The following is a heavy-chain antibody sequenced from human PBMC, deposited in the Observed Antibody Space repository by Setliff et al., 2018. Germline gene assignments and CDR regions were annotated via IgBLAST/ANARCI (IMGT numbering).Heavy chain of an antibody. CDR3: ARLRAPGSHGLDP. CDR2: ISNSAGFT. V-gene: IGHV3-23*01. Sequence: GGSLRLSCAASGFSFNTYAMTWVRQAPGKGLEWVSLISNSAGFTYYADSVKGRFTISRDNAKTSVYLQMNSLRADDTAVYYCARLRAPGSHGLDPWGQGTLVTVSS. J-gene: IGHJ5*02. D-gene: IGHD3-10*01. CDR1: GFSFNTYA.